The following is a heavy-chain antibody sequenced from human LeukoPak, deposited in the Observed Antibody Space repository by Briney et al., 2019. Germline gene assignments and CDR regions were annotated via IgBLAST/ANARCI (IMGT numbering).Heavy chain of an antibody. D-gene: IGHD5-24*01. CDR2: ICYSGST. CDR1: GGSISSSSYC. V-gene: IGHV4-39*01. J-gene: IGHJ5*02. Sequence: SETLSLTCTVSGGSISSSSYCWGWIRQPPGKGLEWIGSICYSGSTFYNPSLKSRVTLSVDTSKNQFSLKLSSVPPPSTAVYYCARTEMYIPEDWFDPWGQGTLVTVSS. CDR3: ARTEMYIPEDWFDP.